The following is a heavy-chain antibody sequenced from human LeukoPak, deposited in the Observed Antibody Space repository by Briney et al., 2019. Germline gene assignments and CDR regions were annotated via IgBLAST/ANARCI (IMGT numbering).Heavy chain of an antibody. CDR1: GYTFTSYG. D-gene: IGHD3-3*01. V-gene: IGHV1-18*01. Sequence: ASVKVSCKASGYTFTSYGISWVRQAPGQGLEWMGWISAYNGNTNYAQKLQGRATMTTDTSTSTAYMELRSLRSDDTAVYYCAREDLDFWSGYYIGGYYFDYWGQGTLVTVSS. CDR3: AREDLDFWSGYYIGGYYFDY. J-gene: IGHJ4*02. CDR2: ISAYNGNT.